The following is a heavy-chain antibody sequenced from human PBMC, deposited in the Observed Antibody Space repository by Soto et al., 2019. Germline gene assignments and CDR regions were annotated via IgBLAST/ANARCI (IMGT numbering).Heavy chain of an antibody. CDR3: ATKMPGTTYFNY. J-gene: IGHJ4*02. V-gene: IGHV3-48*03. CDR2: INSGRSRI. D-gene: IGHD1-7*01. Sequence: GGSLRLSCAASGFTFSSYEMNWVRQAPGKGLEWISYINSGRSRIYYADSVKGRFTISRDNAKNSLFLQMNSLRAEDTAIYYCATKMPGTTYFNYWGRGTLVTVSS. CDR1: GFTFSSYE.